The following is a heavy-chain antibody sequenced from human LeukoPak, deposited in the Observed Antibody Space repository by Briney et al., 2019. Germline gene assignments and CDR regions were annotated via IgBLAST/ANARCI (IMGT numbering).Heavy chain of an antibody. CDR1: GFTFSSYV. CDR2: INGGGVNT. D-gene: IGHD4-11*01. J-gene: IGHJ4*02. V-gene: IGHV3-23*01. CDR3: AKDLYSNYGPADY. Sequence: GGSLRLSCAASGFTFSSYVMSWVRQAPGKGLEWVSTINGGGVNTHYADSVGGRFTISRDNSKNTLFLQMNSLRDEDTAVYYCAKDLYSNYGPADYWGQGNLVTVSS.